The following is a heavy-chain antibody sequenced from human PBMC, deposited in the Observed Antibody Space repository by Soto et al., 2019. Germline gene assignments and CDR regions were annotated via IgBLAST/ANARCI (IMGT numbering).Heavy chain of an antibody. D-gene: IGHD6-19*01. V-gene: IGHV6-1*01. CDR3: ARYAASTIAVAGNYYSHGMDV. J-gene: IGHJ6*02. CDR2: TYYRSKWYN. CDR1: GNSVSSNSAA. Sequence: PSHTLSLTCAISGNSVSSNSAAWNWIRQSPSRGLEWLGRTYYRSKWYNDYAVSVKSRITINPDTSKNQFSLQLNSVTPEDTAVYYCARYAASTIAVAGNYYSHGMDVWGQGTMVTVSS.